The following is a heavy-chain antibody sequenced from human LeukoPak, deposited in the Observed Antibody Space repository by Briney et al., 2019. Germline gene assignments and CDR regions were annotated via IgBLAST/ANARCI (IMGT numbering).Heavy chain of an antibody. D-gene: IGHD3-16*02. CDR1: GGSISSGGYY. CDR3: ARVRLRLGELSFQVPYYFDY. J-gene: IGHJ4*02. CDR2: IYYSGST. Sequence: SQTLSLTCTVSGGSISSGGYYWSWIRQHPGKGLEWIGYIYYSGSTYYNPSLKSRVTISVDTSKNQFSLKLSSVTAADTAAYYCARVRLRLGELSFQVPYYFDYWGQGTLVTVSS. V-gene: IGHV4-31*03.